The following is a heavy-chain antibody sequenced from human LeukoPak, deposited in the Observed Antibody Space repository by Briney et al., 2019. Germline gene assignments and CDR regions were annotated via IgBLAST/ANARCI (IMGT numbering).Heavy chain of an antibody. V-gene: IGHV3-66*01. CDR2: IYSGGST. J-gene: IGHJ6*02. Sequence: PGGSLRLSCAASGFTVSSNYMSWVRQAPGKGLEWVSVIYSGGSTYYADSVKGRFTISRDNSKNTLYLQMNSLRAEDTAVYYCARDFGYSSSWYSGYYYYGMDVWGQGTTVTVSS. D-gene: IGHD6-13*01. CDR1: GFTVSSNY. CDR3: ARDFGYSSSWYSGYYYYGMDV.